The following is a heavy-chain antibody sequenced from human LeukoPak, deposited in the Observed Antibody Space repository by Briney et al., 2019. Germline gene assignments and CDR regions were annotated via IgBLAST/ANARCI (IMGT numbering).Heavy chain of an antibody. J-gene: IGHJ3*02. Sequence: GGSLRLSCAASGFTFSSHWMHWVRQAPGKGLVWVARINTDGSTRNYADSVKSRFTISRDSAKSTLNLQMNSLRAEDTAVYYCAREPDYYDSRGDAFDIWGQGTMVTVSS. CDR1: GFTFSSHW. CDR3: AREPDYYDSRGDAFDI. CDR2: INTDGSTR. D-gene: IGHD3-22*01. V-gene: IGHV3-74*01.